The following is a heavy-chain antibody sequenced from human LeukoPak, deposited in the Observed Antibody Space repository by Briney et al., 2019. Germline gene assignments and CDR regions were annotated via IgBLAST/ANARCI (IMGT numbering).Heavy chain of an antibody. V-gene: IGHV3-33*01. CDR2: IWYDGINK. CDR1: GFTFSNYN. D-gene: IGHD6-19*01. Sequence: TGGSLRLSCAASGFTFSNYNMHWVRQAPGKGLEWVAVIWYDGINKYYADSVEGRFTISRDTSKDTLYLQMDSLRAEDSAVYYCARAAGQPLYYFDYWGQGILVTVSS. CDR3: ARAAGQPLYYFDY. J-gene: IGHJ4*02.